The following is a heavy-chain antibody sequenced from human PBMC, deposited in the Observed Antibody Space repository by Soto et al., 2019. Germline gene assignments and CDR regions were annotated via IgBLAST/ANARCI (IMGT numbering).Heavy chain of an antibody. J-gene: IGHJ4*02. Sequence: SETLSLTCTVSGGSISSSNYYWVWIRQPPGKGLEWIGSLFYNENTYYNPSLKRRGNISVDTSKNQFSLKLSSVTAADTALYYCASLGVISPFDYWGQGTLVTVSS. V-gene: IGHV4-39*01. CDR1: GGSISSSNYY. D-gene: IGHD3-16*02. CDR3: ASLGVISPFDY. CDR2: LFYNENT.